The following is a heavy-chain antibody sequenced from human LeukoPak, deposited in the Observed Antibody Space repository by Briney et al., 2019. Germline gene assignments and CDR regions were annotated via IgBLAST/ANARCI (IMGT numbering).Heavy chain of an antibody. J-gene: IGHJ4*02. CDR1: GFIFNSYE. V-gene: IGHV3-48*03. CDR2: ISMSGSTT. Sequence: GGSLRLSCAVSGFIFNSYEMNWVRQAAGKGLEWVSYISMSGSTTHYADSVKGRFTMSRDNAKNSLYLQMNSLRAEDTAVYYCALGRHYYDSSGYPKPGFDYWGQGTLVTVSS. CDR3: ALGRHYYDSSGYPKPGFDY. D-gene: IGHD3-22*01.